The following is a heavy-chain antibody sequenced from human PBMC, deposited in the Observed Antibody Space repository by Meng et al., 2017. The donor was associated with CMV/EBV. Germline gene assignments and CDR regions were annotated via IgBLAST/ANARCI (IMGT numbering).Heavy chain of an antibody. D-gene: IGHD2-2*01. J-gene: IGHJ5*02. CDR2: IYPGDSDT. V-gene: IGHV5-51*01. CDR1: GYSFTSYW. Sequence: GESLKISCKGSGYSFTSYWIGWVRQMPGKGLEWMGIIYPGDSDTRYIPSFQGQITISADNSNSTAYLQWSSLKASDTAMYYCARRMGSTSSSYWFDPWGQGTLVTVSS. CDR3: ARRMGSTSSSYWFDP.